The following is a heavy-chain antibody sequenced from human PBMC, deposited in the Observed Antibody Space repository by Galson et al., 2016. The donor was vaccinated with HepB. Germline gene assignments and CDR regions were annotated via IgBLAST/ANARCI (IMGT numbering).Heavy chain of an antibody. CDR1: GFTFGDYA. D-gene: IGHD4-23*01. J-gene: IGHJ4*02. V-gene: IGHV3-49*04. Sequence: SLRLSCAASGFTFGDYAMGWVRQAPGKGLEWLGFIGAKPFGGETTQYAASVKGRSTISRDDSKNTAYLQINNLKPDDTALYYCVGDHGGFDALDFWGQGTLVTVSS. CDR3: VGDHGGFDALDF. CDR2: IGAKPFGGETT.